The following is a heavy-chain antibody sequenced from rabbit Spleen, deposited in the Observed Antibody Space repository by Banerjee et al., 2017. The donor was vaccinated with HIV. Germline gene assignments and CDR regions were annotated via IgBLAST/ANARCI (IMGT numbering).Heavy chain of an antibody. Sequence: EESGGGLVQPEGSLTLTCKASGFDFSSNAMCWVRQAPGKGLEWIGYIDPVFGITYYANWVNGRFSISRENAQNTVFLQMTSLTAADTATYFCARDGAGGSYFALWGQGTLVTVS. V-gene: IGHV1S47*01. CDR1: GFDFSSNA. J-gene: IGHJ3*01. D-gene: IGHD8-1*01. CDR2: IDPVFGIT. CDR3: ARDGAGGSYFAL.